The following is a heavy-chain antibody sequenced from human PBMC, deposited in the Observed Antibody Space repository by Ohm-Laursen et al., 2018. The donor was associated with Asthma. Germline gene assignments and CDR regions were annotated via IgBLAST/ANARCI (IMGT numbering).Heavy chain of an antibody. CDR3: ARDGLYGEGAFDI. V-gene: IGHV3-74*01. D-gene: IGHD4-17*01. J-gene: IGHJ3*02. CDR2: INNDGSST. Sequence: SLRLSCTAFGFSGITFSYYYMHWVRQAPGKGLVWVARINNDGSSTSYADSVQGRFTISRDNAKNSLYLQMDSLRAEDTAVYYCARDGLYGEGAFDIWGQGTMVTVSS. CDR1: GFSGITFSYYY.